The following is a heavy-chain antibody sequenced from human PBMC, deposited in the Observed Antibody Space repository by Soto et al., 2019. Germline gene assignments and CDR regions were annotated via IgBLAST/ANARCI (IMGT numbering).Heavy chain of an antibody. J-gene: IGHJ4*02. V-gene: IGHV6-1*01. Sequence: PSPTLSLTCAISGDSVSSNCAAWNWIRQSPSRGLEWLGRTYYRSKWYNDYAVSVKSRITINPDTSKNQFSLQLNSVTPEDTAVDYCASETGYSSSWTGDCFQNWGQGTPVPAAS. CDR3: ASETGYSSSWTGDCFQN. CDR1: GDSVSSNCAA. CDR2: TYYRSKWYN. D-gene: IGHD6-13*01.